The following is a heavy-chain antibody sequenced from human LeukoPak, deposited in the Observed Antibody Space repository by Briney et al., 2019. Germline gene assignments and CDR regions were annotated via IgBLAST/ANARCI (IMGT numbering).Heavy chain of an antibody. Sequence: QPGGSLRLSCAAPGFTFSSYEMNWVRQAPGKGLEWVSYISSSGSTIYYADSVKGRFTISRDNAKNSLYLQMNSLRAEDTAVYYCAKEGGEAVAFDYWGQGTLVTVSS. D-gene: IGHD6-19*01. V-gene: IGHV3-48*03. CDR1: GFTFSSYE. CDR3: AKEGGEAVAFDY. J-gene: IGHJ4*02. CDR2: ISSSGSTI.